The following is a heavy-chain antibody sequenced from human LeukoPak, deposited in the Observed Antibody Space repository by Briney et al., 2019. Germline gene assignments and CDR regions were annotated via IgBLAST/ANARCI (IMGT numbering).Heavy chain of an antibody. CDR3: ARVSYYDILTGYPKYYFDY. D-gene: IGHD3-9*01. CDR2: IYHSGST. CDR1: GGSISSYY. J-gene: IGHJ4*02. Sequence: SETLSLTCTVSGGSISSYYWSWIRQPAGKGLEWIGSIYHSGSTYYNPSLKSRVTISLDTSKNQFSLRLSSVTAADTAVYYCARVSYYDILTGYPKYYFDYWGQGTLVTVSS. V-gene: IGHV4-4*07.